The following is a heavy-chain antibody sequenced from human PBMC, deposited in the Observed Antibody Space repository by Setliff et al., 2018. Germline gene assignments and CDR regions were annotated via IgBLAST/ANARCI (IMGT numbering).Heavy chain of an antibody. CDR3: ARDRGGDDFVGAVGDSFDI. Sequence: ASVKVSCKASGYTFTSYYMHWVRQAPGQGLEWMTMIIPSTGNTDSAQKFQGRVTMSADTSTTTVYMELRSLRSDDTAVYYCARDRGGDDFVGAVGDSFDIWGQGTMVTVSS. CDR2: IIPSTGNT. V-gene: IGHV1-46*01. J-gene: IGHJ3*02. D-gene: IGHD2-21*01. CDR1: GYTFTSYY.